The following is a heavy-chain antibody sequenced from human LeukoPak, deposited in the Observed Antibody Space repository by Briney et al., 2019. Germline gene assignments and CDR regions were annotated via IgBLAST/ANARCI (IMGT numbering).Heavy chain of an antibody. J-gene: IGHJ4*02. CDR3: ARLVGVYDSSPFDY. CDR2: IYYSGST. D-gene: IGHD3-22*01. Sequence: SETLSLTCTVSGGSISSYYWSWLRQPPGKGLEWIGYIYYSGSTNYNPSLKSRVTISVDTSKNQFSLKLSSVTAADTAVYYCARLVGVYDSSPFDYWGQGTLVTVSS. V-gene: IGHV4-59*01. CDR1: GGSISSYY.